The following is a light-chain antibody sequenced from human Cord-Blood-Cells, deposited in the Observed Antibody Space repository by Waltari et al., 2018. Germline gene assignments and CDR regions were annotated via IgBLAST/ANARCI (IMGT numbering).Light chain of an antibody. J-gene: IGLJ2*01. CDR2: DVR. Sequence: QSALTQPRSVSGSPGQSVTIPCTGTSSAVGGYNYVSWYQQHPGKAPKLMIYDVRKRPSGVPDRFSGSKSGNTASLTISGLQAEDEADYYCCSYAGSVVFGGGTKLTVL. V-gene: IGLV2-11*01. CDR3: CSYAGSVV. CDR1: SSAVGGYNY.